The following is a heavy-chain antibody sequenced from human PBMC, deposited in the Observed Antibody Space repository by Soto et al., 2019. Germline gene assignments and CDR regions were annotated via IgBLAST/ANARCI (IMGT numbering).Heavy chain of an antibody. CDR1: GCTFSSYA. CDR3: ARVRVESEPDNIDGYNAY. J-gene: IGHJ4*02. V-gene: IGHV1-69*13. CDR2: IIPIFGTA. Sequence: GASVKVSCKASGCTFSSYAISWVRQAPGQGLEWMGGIIPIFGTANYAQKFQGRVTITADESTSTAYMELSSLRSEDTAVYYCARVRVESEPDNIDGYNAYWGQGTLVTVSS. D-gene: IGHD5-12*01.